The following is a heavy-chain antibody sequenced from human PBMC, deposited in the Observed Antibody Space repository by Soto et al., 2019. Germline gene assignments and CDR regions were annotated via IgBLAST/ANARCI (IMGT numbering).Heavy chain of an antibody. J-gene: IGHJ4*02. CDR3: ARAAVKLGATLFDS. D-gene: IGHD1-26*01. CDR1: GGSLRGHY. V-gene: IGHV4-34*01. Sequence: SDTLSLTCAVSGGSLRGHYWSWIRQSPEKGLEWIGEINHSGFTNYNPTLKSRVTISRDASKNQFSLRLSSMTAADSAVYFCARAAVKLGATLFDSWGQGTLVTVSS. CDR2: INHSGFT.